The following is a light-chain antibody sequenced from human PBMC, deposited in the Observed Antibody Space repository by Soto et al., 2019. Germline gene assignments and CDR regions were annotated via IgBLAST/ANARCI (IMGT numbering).Light chain of an antibody. Sequence: SALTQPASVSGSPGQSITISCTGTSSDVGRYNYVSWYQQHPGKAPKLTIYDVSNRPSGVSSRFSGSKSGNTASLTISGLQAEDEADYYCSSFTSSSTYVFGTGTKLTVL. CDR3: SSFTSSSTYV. J-gene: IGLJ1*01. V-gene: IGLV2-14*01. CDR1: SSDVGRYNY. CDR2: DVS.